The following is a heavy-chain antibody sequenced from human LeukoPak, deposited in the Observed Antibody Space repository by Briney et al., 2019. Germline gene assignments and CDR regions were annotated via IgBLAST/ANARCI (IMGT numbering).Heavy chain of an antibody. J-gene: IGHJ4*02. D-gene: IGHD2-2*01. CDR1: GYTFTSYY. Sequence: ASVKVSCKASGYTFTSYYMHWVRQAPGQGLEWMGIINPSGGSTSYAQKFQGRVTMTRDTSTSTVYMELSSLRSEDTAVYYCARVFREDIVVVPAAIPFDYWGQGTLVTVSS. CDR2: INPSGGST. V-gene: IGHV1-46*01. CDR3: ARVFREDIVVVPAAIPFDY.